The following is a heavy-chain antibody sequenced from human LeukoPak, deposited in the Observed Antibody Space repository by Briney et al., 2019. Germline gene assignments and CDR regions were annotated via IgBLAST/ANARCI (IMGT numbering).Heavy chain of an antibody. V-gene: IGHV4-61*02. Sequence: SETLSLTCTVSGGSISSGSYYWSWIRQPAGKGLEWIGRIFSSGNPDYHPSLKSRVTISIDTSKNQFSLKLTSVTAADTAVYYCARDQDYDFWTGFNWFDPWGQGTLVTVSS. CDR2: IFSSGNP. CDR1: GGSISSGSYY. D-gene: IGHD3-3*01. CDR3: ARDQDYDFWTGFNWFDP. J-gene: IGHJ5*02.